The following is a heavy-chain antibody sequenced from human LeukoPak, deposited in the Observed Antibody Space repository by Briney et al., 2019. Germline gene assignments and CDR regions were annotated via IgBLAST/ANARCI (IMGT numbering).Heavy chain of an antibody. D-gene: IGHD6-13*01. Sequence: SLRLSCAASGFTFSSYGMHWVRQAPGKGLEWVAVISYDGSNKYYAGSVKGRFTISRDNSKNTLYLQMNSLRAEDTAVYYCLRDGSSWYFDYWGQGTLVTVSS. CDR2: ISYDGSNK. CDR3: LRDGSSWYFDY. V-gene: IGHV3-30*03. J-gene: IGHJ4*02. CDR1: GFTFSSYG.